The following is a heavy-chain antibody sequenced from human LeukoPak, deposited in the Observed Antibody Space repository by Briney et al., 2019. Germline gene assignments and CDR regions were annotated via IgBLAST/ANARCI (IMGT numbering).Heavy chain of an antibody. Sequence: PSETLSLTCTVSGGSISSSFYHWGWIRQPPGKGLEWIGSIYYSGNTYYNPSLKSRVTISVDTSKNQFPLRLTSVTAADTAVYYCATEANSGSIHRLDCWGQGTLITVSS. CDR3: ATEANSGSIHRLDC. J-gene: IGHJ4*02. D-gene: IGHD3-10*01. CDR2: IYYSGNT. V-gene: IGHV4-39*01. CDR1: GGSISSSFYH.